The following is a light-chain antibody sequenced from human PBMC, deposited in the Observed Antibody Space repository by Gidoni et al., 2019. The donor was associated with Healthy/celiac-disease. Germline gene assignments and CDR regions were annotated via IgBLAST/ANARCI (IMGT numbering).Light chain of an antibody. J-gene: IGKJ3*01. CDR3: QQRSNWPPGFT. V-gene: IGKV3-11*01. CDR1: QSVSSY. CDR2: DAS. Sequence: IVLTQSPATLSLSPGERATLSCRASQSVSSYLAWYQQKPGQAPRLLIYDASNRATGIPARFSGSGSGTDFTLTISSLEPEDFVVYYCQQRSNWPPGFTFGPGTKVEIK.